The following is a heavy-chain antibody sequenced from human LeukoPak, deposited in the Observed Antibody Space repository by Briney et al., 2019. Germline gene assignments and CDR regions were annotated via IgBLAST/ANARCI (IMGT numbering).Heavy chain of an antibody. CDR1: GFTFSSYA. CDR3: AKGTMDGGQYYYDSS. Sequence: GGSLRLSCAASGFTFSSYAMHWVRQAPGKGLEWVAVISYDGSNKYYADSVKGRFTISRDNSKNTLYLQMNSLRVEDTAVYYCAKGTMDGGQYYYDSSGGQGTLVTVSS. J-gene: IGHJ4*02. D-gene: IGHD3-22*01. V-gene: IGHV3-30-3*01. CDR2: ISYDGSNK.